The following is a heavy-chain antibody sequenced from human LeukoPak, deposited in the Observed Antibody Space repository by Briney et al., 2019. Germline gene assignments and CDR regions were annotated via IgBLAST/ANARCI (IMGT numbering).Heavy chain of an antibody. Sequence: SETLSLTCTVSGGSISSYYWSWIRQPPGKGLEWIGYIYYSGSTNYNPSLKSRVTISVDTSKNQFSLELSSVTAADTAVYYCARDRIGYYDFWSGYYMDWYFDLWGRGTLVTVSS. CDR2: IYYSGST. J-gene: IGHJ2*01. CDR1: GGSISSYY. D-gene: IGHD3-3*01. CDR3: ARDRIGYYDFWSGYYMDWYFDL. V-gene: IGHV4-59*01.